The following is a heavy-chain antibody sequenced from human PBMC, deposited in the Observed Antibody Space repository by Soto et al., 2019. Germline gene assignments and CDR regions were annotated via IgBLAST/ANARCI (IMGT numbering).Heavy chain of an antibody. CDR2: ISYDGSNK. CDR3: ARDGAIQQQLFEVIDY. D-gene: IGHD6-13*01. V-gene: IGHV3-30-3*01. J-gene: IGHJ4*02. CDR1: GFTFSSYA. Sequence: GGSLGLSCAASGFTFSSYAMHWVRQAPGKGLEWVAVISYDGSNKYYADSVKGRFTISRDNSKNTLYLQMNSLRAEDTAVYYCARDGAIQQQLFEVIDYWGQGTLVTVSS.